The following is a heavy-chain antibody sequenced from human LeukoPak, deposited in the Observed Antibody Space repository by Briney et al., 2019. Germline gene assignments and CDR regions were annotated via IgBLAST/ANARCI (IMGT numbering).Heavy chain of an antibody. D-gene: IGHD6-13*01. Sequence: PSETLSLTCTVSGGSISSSSYYWGWIRQPPGKGLEWIGSIYYSGSTNYNPSLKSRVTISVDTSKNQFSLKLSSVTAADTAVYYCASRRSSQSRYYYYYMDVWGKGTTVTVSS. CDR3: ASRRSSQSRYYYYYMDV. CDR2: IYYSGST. J-gene: IGHJ6*03. V-gene: IGHV4-39*07. CDR1: GGSISSSSYY.